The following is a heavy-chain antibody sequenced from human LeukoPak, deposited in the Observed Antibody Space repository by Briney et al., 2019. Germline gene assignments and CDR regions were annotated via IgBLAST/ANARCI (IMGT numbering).Heavy chain of an antibody. D-gene: IGHD6-13*01. Sequence: GGSLRLSCAASGFTFSSYAMSWVRQAPGKGLEWVSGINTGGGTTYYADSVKGRFTISRDNSKDTLYLQMNSLRAEDTAVYYCAKEQRLYSSSPFGYWGQGTLVTVSS. J-gene: IGHJ4*02. CDR1: GFTFSSYA. CDR3: AKEQRLYSSSPFGY. V-gene: IGHV3-23*01. CDR2: INTGGGTT.